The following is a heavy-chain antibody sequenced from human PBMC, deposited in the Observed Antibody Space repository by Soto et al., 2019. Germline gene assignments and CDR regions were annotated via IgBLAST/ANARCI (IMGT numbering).Heavy chain of an antibody. D-gene: IGHD3-16*01. CDR3: AHRYESAPFDP. V-gene: IGHV2-5*02. Sequence: TLSLTCTVSGGSISSHYWSWIRQPPGKALEWLALIYWDDDKRYSPSLKSRLTITKDTSKNQVVLTMTNMDPVDTATYYCAHRYESAPFDPWGQGTLVTVSS. CDR2: IYWDDDK. J-gene: IGHJ5*02. CDR1: GGSISSHYW.